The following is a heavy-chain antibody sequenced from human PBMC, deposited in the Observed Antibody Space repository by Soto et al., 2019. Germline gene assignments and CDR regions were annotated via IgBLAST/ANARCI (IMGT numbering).Heavy chain of an antibody. CDR2: ISAYNGNT. J-gene: IGHJ4*02. V-gene: IGHV1-18*01. CDR1: GYSLTSYG. CDR3: AREPNYFDY. Sequence: ASVKVSCKASGYSLTSYGISWVRQALGQGLEWMGWISAYNGNTHYAQKLQGRVTMTTDTSTSTAYMELRSLRSDDTAVYYCAREPNYFDYWGQGTLVTVSS.